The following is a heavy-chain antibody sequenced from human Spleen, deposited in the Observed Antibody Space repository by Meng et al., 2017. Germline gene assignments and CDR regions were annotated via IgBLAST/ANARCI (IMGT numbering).Heavy chain of an antibody. Sequence: GESLKTSCAASGFTFSSYALHWVRQAPGKGLEWVAVISYDGSNKYYADSVKGRFTISRDNSKNTLYLQMNSLRAEDTAVYYCAREEDYGGTNYGMDVWGQGSTVTVSS. CDR2: ISYDGSNK. D-gene: IGHD4-23*01. J-gene: IGHJ6*02. CDR1: GFTFSSYA. V-gene: IGHV3-30*04. CDR3: AREEDYGGTNYGMDV.